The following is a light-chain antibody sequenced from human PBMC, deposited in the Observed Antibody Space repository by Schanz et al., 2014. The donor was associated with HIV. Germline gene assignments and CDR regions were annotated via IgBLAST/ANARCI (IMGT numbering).Light chain of an antibody. CDR1: QNVNAW. V-gene: IGKV1-5*03. Sequence: DIQMPQSPSTLSTSVGDRVTITCRASQNVNAWVAWYRQRPGKVPELLIYMASSLESGVPSRFSGSGSGTEFTLTINTLQPDDFATYYCQQCNSNPLTFGGGTKVEI. CDR3: QQCNSNPLT. CDR2: MAS. J-gene: IGKJ4*01.